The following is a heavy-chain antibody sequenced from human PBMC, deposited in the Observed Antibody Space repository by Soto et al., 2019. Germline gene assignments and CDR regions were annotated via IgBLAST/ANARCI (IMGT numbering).Heavy chain of an antibody. Sequence: PGGSLRLSCAASGFTVSSNYMSWVRQAPGKGLEWVSVIYSGGSTYYADSVKGRFTISRDNSKNTLYLQMNSPRAEDTAVYYCARDSAARSYYYYYGMDVWGQGTTVTVS. J-gene: IGHJ6*02. CDR2: IYSGGST. CDR1: GFTVSSNY. CDR3: ARDSAARSYYYYYGMDV. V-gene: IGHV3-53*01. D-gene: IGHD6-6*01.